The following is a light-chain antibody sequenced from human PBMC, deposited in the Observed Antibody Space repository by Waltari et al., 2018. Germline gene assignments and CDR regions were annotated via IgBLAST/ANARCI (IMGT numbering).Light chain of an antibody. V-gene: IGKV3-15*01. CDR1: QSVSSN. CDR3: QQYNKWPPRYT. J-gene: IGKJ2*01. CDR2: GAS. Sequence: EIILTQSPATLSVSPGVRATLSCRASQSVSSNLAWYQQKPGQAPRHLIYGASTRATGIPARFSGSGSGTEFTLTISSLQSEDFAVYYCQQYNKWPPRYTFGQGTKVEIK.